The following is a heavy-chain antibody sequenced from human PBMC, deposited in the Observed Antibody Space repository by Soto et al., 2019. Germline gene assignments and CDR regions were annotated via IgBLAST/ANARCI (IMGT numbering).Heavy chain of an antibody. CDR2: IYYSGST. V-gene: IGHV4-30-4*01. CDR3: ARQQQLADYYYYGMDV. D-gene: IGHD6-13*01. J-gene: IGHJ6*02. Sequence: SETLSLTCTVSCGSISSGDYYWSWIRQPPGKGLEWIGYIYYSGSTYYNPSLKSRVTISVDTSKNQFSLKLSSVTAADTAVYYCARQQQLADYYYYGMDVWGQGTTVTVSS. CDR1: CGSISSGDYY.